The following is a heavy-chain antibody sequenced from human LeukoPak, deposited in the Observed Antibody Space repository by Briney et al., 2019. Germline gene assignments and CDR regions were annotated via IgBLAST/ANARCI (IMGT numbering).Heavy chain of an antibody. D-gene: IGHD3-10*01. CDR3: ASGRPLVRGAPYAFDI. V-gene: IGHV4-31*03. Sequence: PSETLSLTCTVSGGPLSSGGYYWSWIRQHPGKGLEWIGYIYYSGSTYYNPSLKSRVTISVDTSKNQFSLKLSSVTAADTAVYYCASGRPLVRGAPYAFDIWGQGTMVTVPS. CDR1: GGPLSSGGYY. CDR2: IYYSGST. J-gene: IGHJ3*02.